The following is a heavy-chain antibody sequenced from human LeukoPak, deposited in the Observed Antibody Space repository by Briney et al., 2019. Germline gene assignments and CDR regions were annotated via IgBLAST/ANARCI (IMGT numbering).Heavy chain of an antibody. J-gene: IGHJ4*02. Sequence: PGGSLRLSCAASGFTFNNYAMGWVRQAPGKGLEWVSTISDNSDDIYYADSVKGRFIISRDNSKNTLHLQMNSLRAEDTAVYYCAKDSSYGDYVGDYWGQGTLVTVSS. V-gene: IGHV3-23*01. CDR3: AKDSSYGDYVGDY. D-gene: IGHD4-17*01. CDR1: GFTFNNYA. CDR2: ISDNSDDI.